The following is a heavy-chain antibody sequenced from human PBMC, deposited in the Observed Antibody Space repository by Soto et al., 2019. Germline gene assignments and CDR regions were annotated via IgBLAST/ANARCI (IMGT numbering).Heavy chain of an antibody. CDR1: GASMSSGGYY. CDR3: ARDRHNNFFAP. J-gene: IGHJ5*02. Sequence: QVQLQESGPGLVKPSQTLSLTCTVSGASMSSGGYYWTWIRQSPGKGLEWIGYIYYSGSTYYNPSLDMRAAISLATSRSQSSLTLHSVTAADTAIYYCARDRHNNFFAPWGQGTLVTVSS. D-gene: IGHD6-6*01. V-gene: IGHV4-31*03. CDR2: IYYSGST.